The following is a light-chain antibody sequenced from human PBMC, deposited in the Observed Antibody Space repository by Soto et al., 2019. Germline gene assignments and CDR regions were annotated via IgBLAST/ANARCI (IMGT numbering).Light chain of an antibody. J-gene: IGKJ1*01. Sequence: DIPMTQSPSSLSASVGDRVTITCRASQNINIYLHWYQQKPGKAPKLLIHAASSLQSGVPSRFAGRGSGTDFILTISSLQPEDFATYYCQQSSRTPRTFGQGTKVEIK. CDR1: QNINIY. V-gene: IGKV1-39*01. CDR2: AAS. CDR3: QQSSRTPRT.